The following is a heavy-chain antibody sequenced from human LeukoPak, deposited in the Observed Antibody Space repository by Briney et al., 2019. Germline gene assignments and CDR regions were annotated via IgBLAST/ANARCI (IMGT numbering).Heavy chain of an antibody. D-gene: IGHD3-22*01. J-gene: IGHJ4*02. CDR2: IYCSGST. CDR1: GGSISSSSYY. Sequence: SETLSLTCTVSGGSISSSSYYWGWIRQPPGKGLEWIGSIYCSGSTYYNPSLKSRVTISVDTSKNQFSLKLSSVTAADTAVYYCARFYYDSSDYWGQGTLVTVSS. V-gene: IGHV4-39*07. CDR3: ARFYYDSSDY.